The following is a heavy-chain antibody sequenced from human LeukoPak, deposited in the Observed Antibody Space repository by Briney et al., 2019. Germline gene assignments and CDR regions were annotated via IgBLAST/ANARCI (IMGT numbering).Heavy chain of an antibody. J-gene: IGHJ4*02. CDR3: AKDTAGVRGNFLFEY. CDR2: ISGDRAT. V-gene: IGHV3-23*01. CDR1: GFTFGHYA. D-gene: IGHD2-8*02. Sequence: PGGSLRLSCAASGFTFGHYAMSWVRQAPGKGLEWVAAISGDRATYDTDSLRGRFTISRDNSKNTLYLQMNGLTAEDTAVYYCAKDTAGVRGNFLFEYWGQGTLVTVSS.